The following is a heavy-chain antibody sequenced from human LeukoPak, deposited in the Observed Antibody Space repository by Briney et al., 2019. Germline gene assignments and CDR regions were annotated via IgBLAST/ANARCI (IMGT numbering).Heavy chain of an antibody. CDR1: AASISSSSYE. J-gene: IGHJ5*02. CDR3: ARQKASGSYYKVLNWFDP. Sequence: PSHSLSLTCSLSAASISSSSYESGWVRQPPGKGPEWIVCIDYSGSTYYNPSLKSRVAISVDTSKNQFSLKLSSVTAADTAVYYCARQKASGSYYKVLNWFDPWGQGTLVTVSS. V-gene: IGHV4-39*01. CDR2: IDYSGST. D-gene: IGHD3-10*01.